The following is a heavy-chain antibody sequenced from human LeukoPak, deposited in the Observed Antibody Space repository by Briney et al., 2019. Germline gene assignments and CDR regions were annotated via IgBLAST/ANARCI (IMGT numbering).Heavy chain of an antibody. D-gene: IGHD3-16*01. CDR3: ARDIYGYFDL. CDR2: ISPSSDTF. V-gene: IGHV3-48*01. CDR1: GFTFSDYS. Sequence: GGSLRLSCTASGFTFSDYSMNWVRQAPGKGLEWISYISPSSDTFYYADSVRGRFTISRDNAKKSLYLQMNSLRAEDTAVYYCARDIYGYFDLWGRGTLVTVSS. J-gene: IGHJ2*01.